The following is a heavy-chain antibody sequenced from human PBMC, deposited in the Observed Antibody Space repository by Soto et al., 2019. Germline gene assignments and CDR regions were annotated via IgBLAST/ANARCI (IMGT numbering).Heavy chain of an antibody. Sequence: ASVKVSCKASGGTFSGYAISWVRQAPGQGLEWMGGIIPIFGTANYAQKFQGRVTITADGSTSTAYMELSSLRSEDTAVYYCARVHNGVSSGYYNFDYWGQGTLVTVSS. CDR1: GGTFSGYA. D-gene: IGHD3-22*01. CDR2: IIPIFGTA. V-gene: IGHV1-69*13. CDR3: ARVHNGVSSGYYNFDY. J-gene: IGHJ4*02.